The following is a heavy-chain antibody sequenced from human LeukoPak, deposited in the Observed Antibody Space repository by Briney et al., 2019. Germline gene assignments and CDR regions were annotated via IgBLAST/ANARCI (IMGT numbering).Heavy chain of an antibody. Sequence: PSETLSLTCAVYGGSFSGYYWSWIRQPPGKGLEWIGEINHSGSTNYNPSLKSRVTISVDTSKNQFSLKLSSVTAADTAVYYRATGGGYFYGAEYFQHWGQGALVTVSS. CDR3: ATGGGYFYGAEYFQH. CDR1: GGSFSGYY. CDR2: INHSGST. V-gene: IGHV4-34*01. J-gene: IGHJ1*01. D-gene: IGHD3-22*01.